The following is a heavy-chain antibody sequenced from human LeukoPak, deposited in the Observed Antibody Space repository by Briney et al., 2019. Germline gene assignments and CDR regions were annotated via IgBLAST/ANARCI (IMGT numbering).Heavy chain of an antibody. CDR3: ARMPRNNWFDP. CDR1: GGTFSSYA. CDR2: IIPILGIA. D-gene: IGHD2-2*01. Sequence: ASVKVSCKASGGTFSSYAISWVRQAPGQGLEWMGRIIPILGIANYAQKFQGRVTITADKSTSTAYMELSGLRSEDTAVYYCARMPRNNWFDPWGQGTLVTVSS. J-gene: IGHJ5*02. V-gene: IGHV1-69*04.